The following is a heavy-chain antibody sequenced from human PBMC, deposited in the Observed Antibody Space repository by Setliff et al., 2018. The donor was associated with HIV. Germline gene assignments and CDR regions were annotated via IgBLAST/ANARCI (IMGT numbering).Heavy chain of an antibody. Sequence: PGGSLRLSCAASGFTFRNHAMSWVRQAPGKGLEWVSAISYSSPGNTYYTDSVRGRFTISRDDTQNSLFLQMNSLRADDTAVYYCARPSLYHNNHGYYDAFDIWGQGTTVT. J-gene: IGHJ3*02. CDR2: ISYSSPGNT. V-gene: IGHV3-23*01. CDR1: GFTFRNHA. D-gene: IGHD3-22*01. CDR3: ARPSLYHNNHGYYDAFDI.